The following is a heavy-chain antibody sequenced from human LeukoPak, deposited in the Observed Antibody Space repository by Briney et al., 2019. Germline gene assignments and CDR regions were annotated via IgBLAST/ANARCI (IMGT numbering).Heavy chain of an antibody. J-gene: IGHJ4*02. CDR3: VKATDVTGTPTFDH. Sequence: PGRSLRLSCTASGFTFGDYAMSWVRQAPGKGLEYISGITSDGGSTYYADSVRGRFTISRDNSQNTLYLQMSSLRPEDTAVYYCVKATDVTGTPTFDHWGQGSLVTVSS. CDR1: GFTFGDYA. CDR2: ITSDGGST. V-gene: IGHV3-64D*09. D-gene: IGHD1-7*01.